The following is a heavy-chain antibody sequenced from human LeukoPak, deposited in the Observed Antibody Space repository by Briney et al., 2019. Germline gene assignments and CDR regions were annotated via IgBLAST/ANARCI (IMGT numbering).Heavy chain of an antibody. CDR1: ILTFSSYA. Sequence: GGSLRLSCAASILTFSSYAMSSGRQAPRKGLEWVSGVSGNGAGTNYTHSVKGRFTISRDNSKNMLYLQMNSLRAEDTAVYYCAKAPWYSSGWSIDYWGQGTLVTVSS. D-gene: IGHD6-13*01. J-gene: IGHJ4*02. V-gene: IGHV3-23*01. CDR3: AKAPWYSSGWSIDY. CDR2: VSGNGAGT.